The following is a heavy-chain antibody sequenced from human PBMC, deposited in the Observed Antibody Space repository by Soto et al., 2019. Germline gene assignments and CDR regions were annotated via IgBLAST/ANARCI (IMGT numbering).Heavy chain of an antibody. Sequence: QVQLVQSGAEVKKPGSSVKVSCKASGGTFSSYTISWVRQAPGQGLEWMGRIIPILGIANYAQKFQGRVTITADKSTSTAYMELSSLRSEDTAVYYCARSVRVVVAATPAWFDPWGQGTLVTVSS. CDR2: IIPILGIA. D-gene: IGHD2-15*01. CDR1: GGTFSSYT. CDR3: ARSVRVVVAATPAWFDP. V-gene: IGHV1-69*02. J-gene: IGHJ5*02.